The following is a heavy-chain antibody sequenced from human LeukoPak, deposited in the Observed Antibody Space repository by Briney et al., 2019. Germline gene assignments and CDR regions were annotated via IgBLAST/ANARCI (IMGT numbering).Heavy chain of an antibody. CDR2: IYYSGST. D-gene: IGHD2-2*01. Sequence: SETLSLTCSVSGGSISSGDYYWSWIRQPPGKGLEWIGYIYYSGSTYYNPSLKSRVTLSVDTSKNQFSLKLNSVTAADTAMYYCARAVVVVPAAVYSDYAFDIWGQGTTVTVSS. J-gene: IGHJ3*02. V-gene: IGHV4-30-4*01. CDR3: ARAVVVVPAAVYSDYAFDI. CDR1: GGSISSGDYY.